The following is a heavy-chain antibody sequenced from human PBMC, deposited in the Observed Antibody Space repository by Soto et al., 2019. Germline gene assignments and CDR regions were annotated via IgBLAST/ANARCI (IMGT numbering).Heavy chain of an antibody. CDR2: IYSGGST. CDR1: GFTVSSNY. D-gene: IGHD2-15*01. CDR3: ARENMVAAFGYFDL. Sequence: GGSLRLSCAASGFTVSSNYMSWVRQAPGKGLEWVSIIYSGGSTYCADSVKGRFTISRDNSKNTLYLQMNSLRAEDTALYYCARENMVAAFGYFDLWGRGTLVTVSS. J-gene: IGHJ2*01. V-gene: IGHV3-66*01.